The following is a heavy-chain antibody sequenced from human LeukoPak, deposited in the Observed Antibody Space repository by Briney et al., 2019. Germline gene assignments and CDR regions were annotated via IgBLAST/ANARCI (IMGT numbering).Heavy chain of an antibody. Sequence: GASVKVSCKASGYTFTGYYMHWVRQAPGQGLEWMGWINPNSGGTNYAQKFQGRVTMTRDTSISTAYMELSRLRSDDTAVYYCAREGEEMATITGFDYWGRGTLVTVSS. D-gene: IGHD5-24*01. CDR3: AREGEEMATITGFDY. CDR2: INPNSGGT. V-gene: IGHV1-2*02. CDR1: GYTFTGYY. J-gene: IGHJ4*02.